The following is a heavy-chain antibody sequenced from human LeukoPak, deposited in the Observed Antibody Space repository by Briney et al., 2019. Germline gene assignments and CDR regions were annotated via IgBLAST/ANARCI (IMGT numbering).Heavy chain of an antibody. V-gene: IGHV1-69*05. Sequence: SLKVSCKASGGTFSSFAISWLRQAPGKGLEWMGWIIPMSGSTDYAQKFQGRFTMITDESTSTAYMELHSLTSQDTAVYYCARDWSGSYYVYWGQGTLVTVSS. J-gene: IGHJ4*02. CDR1: GGTFSSFA. CDR2: IIPMSGST. D-gene: IGHD1-26*01. CDR3: ARDWSGSYYVY.